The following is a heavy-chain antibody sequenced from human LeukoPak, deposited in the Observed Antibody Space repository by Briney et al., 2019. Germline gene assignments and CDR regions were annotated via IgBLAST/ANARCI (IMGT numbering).Heavy chain of an antibody. D-gene: IGHD6-13*01. Sequence: GGSLRLSCAASGFTFSDYYMSWIRQAPGKGLEWVSYISSSGSTIYYADSVKGRFTISRDNAKNSLYLQMNSLRAEDTAVYYCARGDSSSWIRSYYFDYWGQGTLVTVSS. V-gene: IGHV3-11*01. CDR3: ARGDSSSWIRSYYFDY. CDR2: ISSSGSTI. J-gene: IGHJ4*02. CDR1: GFTFSDYY.